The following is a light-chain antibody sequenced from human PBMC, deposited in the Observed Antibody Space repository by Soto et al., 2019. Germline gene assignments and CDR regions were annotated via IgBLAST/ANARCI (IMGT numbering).Light chain of an antibody. CDR3: QSYDSSLSGWV. J-gene: IGLJ3*02. CDR2: GNS. V-gene: IGLV1-40*01. Sequence: QSVLTQSPSVSGAPGQRVTISCTGSSSNIGAGYDVHWYQQLPGTAPKLLIYGNSNRPSGVPDRFSGSKSGPSASLAITGLQAEDESDYYCQSYDSSLSGWVFGGGTKLTVL. CDR1: SSNIGAGYD.